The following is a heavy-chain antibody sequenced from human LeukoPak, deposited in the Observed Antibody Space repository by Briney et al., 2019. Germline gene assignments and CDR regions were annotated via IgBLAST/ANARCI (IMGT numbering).Heavy chain of an antibody. V-gene: IGHV4-30-2*01. CDR2: IYHSGST. J-gene: IGHJ4*02. CDR1: GGSTSSGGYS. Sequence: SETLSLTCTVSGGSTSSGGYSWSWIRQPPGKGLEWIGYIYHSGSTYYNPSLKSRVTISVDRSKNQFSLKLSSVTAADTAVYYCARDTGGDYDRRFDYWGQGTLVTVSS. CDR3: ARDTGGDYDRRFDY. D-gene: IGHD4-17*01.